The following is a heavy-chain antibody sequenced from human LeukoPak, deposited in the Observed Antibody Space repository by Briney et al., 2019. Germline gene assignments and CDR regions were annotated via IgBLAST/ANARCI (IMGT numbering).Heavy chain of an antibody. CDR3: AKDSRDWTYFDF. J-gene: IGHJ4*02. Sequence: GGSLRLSCSVSGFTFSSYAMSWVRQAPGKGLEWVSTTSGIGAGTYYADSVRGRFTISRDNAKYTLYLQMDSLRAEDTAVYYCAKDSRDWTYFDFWGQGTLVTVSS. CDR1: GFTFSSYA. D-gene: IGHD3/OR15-3a*01. V-gene: IGHV3-23*01. CDR2: TSGIGAGT.